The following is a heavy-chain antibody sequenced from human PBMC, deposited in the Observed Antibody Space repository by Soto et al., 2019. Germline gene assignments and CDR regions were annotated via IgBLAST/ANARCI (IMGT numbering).Heavy chain of an antibody. V-gene: IGHV1-18*01. J-gene: IGHJ5*02. CDR1: GYTFTSYG. CDR3: SGVLPPFDP. CDR2: INASNGNT. Sequence: QVQLVQSGAEVKKPGASVKVSCKDSGYTFTSYGISWVRQAPGQGLEWKGWINASNGNTNYAPKPPGRVTSTTDPSTSTAYLELRGRGSDATALYYCSGVLPPFDPWGQGTLVTVSS.